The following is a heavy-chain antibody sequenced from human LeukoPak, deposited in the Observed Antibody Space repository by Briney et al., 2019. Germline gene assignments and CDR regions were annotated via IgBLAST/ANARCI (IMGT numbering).Heavy chain of an antibody. D-gene: IGHD3-9*01. V-gene: IGHV1-18*01. Sequence: ASVTVSCKTSGYTFTTYGLTWVRQAPGQGLEWMGWIYGYNGNTNYAPKFQDRVTMTTDTSTKTAYMELKNQRSDDTAMYYCALGDILTGYWAEYFVYWGQGTLITVSS. CDR3: ALGDILTGYWAEYFVY. CDR1: GYTFTTYG. CDR2: IYGYNGNT. J-gene: IGHJ4*02.